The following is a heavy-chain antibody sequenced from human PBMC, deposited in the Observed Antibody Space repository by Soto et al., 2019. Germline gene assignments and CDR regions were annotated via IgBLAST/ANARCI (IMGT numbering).Heavy chain of an antibody. V-gene: IGHV1-18*01. CDR2: IRAYNGNT. CDR3: ARDDRGMESYDILTGYSVHWFAP. CDR1: GYTFTSYG. Sequence: QVQLVQSGAEVKKPGASVKVSCKPSGYTFTSYGISWVRQAPGQGLEWLGWIRAYNGNTNYAQTLQGRVTMTPDTSTSTDYMELRSLRSYDTAVYYCARDDRGMESYDILTGYSVHWFAPLCQGTLVTVCS. J-gene: IGHJ5*02. D-gene: IGHD3-9*01.